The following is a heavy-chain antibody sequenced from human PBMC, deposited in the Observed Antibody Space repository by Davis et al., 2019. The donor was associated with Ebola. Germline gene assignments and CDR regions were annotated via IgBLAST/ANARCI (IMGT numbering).Heavy chain of an antibody. J-gene: IGHJ6*02. V-gene: IGHV3-21*01. Sequence: GESLKISCAASGFTFSSYSMNWVRQAPGKGLEWVSSISSSSSYIYYADSVKGRFTISRDNAKNSLYLQMNSLRAEDTAVYYCARLGVYGSGSHKYYYYGMDVWGQGTTVTVSS. CDR2: ISSSSSYI. CDR3: ARLGVYGSGSHKYYYYGMDV. D-gene: IGHD3-10*01. CDR1: GFTFSSYS.